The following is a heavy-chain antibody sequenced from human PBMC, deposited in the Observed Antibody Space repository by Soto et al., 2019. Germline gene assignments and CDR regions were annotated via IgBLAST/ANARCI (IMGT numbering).Heavy chain of an antibody. V-gene: IGHV1-3*01. Sequence: GASVKVSCKASGYTSTNYGMHWVRQAPGQRLEWMGWINAGSGNTKYSQKFQGRITITRDTSASTVYMELSSLRSEDTAVYYCANDIIVRQGAKVLAYWGQGALVIVSS. CDR1: GYTSTNYG. CDR3: ANDIIVRQGAKVLAY. D-gene: IGHD2-2*01. J-gene: IGHJ4*02. CDR2: INAGSGNT.